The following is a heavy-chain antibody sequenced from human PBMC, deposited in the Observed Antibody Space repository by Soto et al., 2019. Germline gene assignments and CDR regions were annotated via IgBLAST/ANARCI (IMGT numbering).Heavy chain of an antibody. Sequence: LSLTCTVSCGSISSGVYYWSWIRQHPGKGLEWIGYIYYSGSTYYNPSLKSRVTISVDTSKNQFSLKLSSVTAADTAVYYCARFYDSSGYYAPDYWGQGTLVTVSS. CDR1: CGSISSGVYY. CDR3: ARFYDSSGYYAPDY. J-gene: IGHJ4*02. D-gene: IGHD3-22*01. CDR2: IYYSGST. V-gene: IGHV4-31*03.